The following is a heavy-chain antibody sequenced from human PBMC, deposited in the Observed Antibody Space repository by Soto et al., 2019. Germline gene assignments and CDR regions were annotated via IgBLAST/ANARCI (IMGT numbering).Heavy chain of an antibody. J-gene: IGHJ6*02. CDR1: GYTFTGYY. V-gene: IGHV1-2*02. Sequence: ASVKFSCKASGYTFTGYYMHWVRQAPGQGLEWMGWINPNSGGTNYAQKFQGRVTMTRDTSISTAYMELSRLRSDDTAVYYGATRQKGSGDYYYGMDVWGQGTRVTVSS. D-gene: IGHD3-3*01. CDR3: ATRQKGSGDYYYGMDV. CDR2: INPNSGGT.